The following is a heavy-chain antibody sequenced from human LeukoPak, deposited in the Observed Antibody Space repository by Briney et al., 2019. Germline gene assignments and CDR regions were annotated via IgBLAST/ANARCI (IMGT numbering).Heavy chain of an antibody. CDR1: GFTFSSYA. CDR3: AKGTPDFYGDPYYFDY. D-gene: IGHD4-17*01. Sequence: GGSLRLSCAASGFTFSSYAMSWVRQAPGKGLEWVSAISGSGGSTYYADSVKGRFTISRDNSKNTLYLQMNSLRAEDTAVYYCAKGTPDFYGDPYYFDYWGQGTLVTVSS. J-gene: IGHJ4*02. CDR2: ISGSGGST. V-gene: IGHV3-23*01.